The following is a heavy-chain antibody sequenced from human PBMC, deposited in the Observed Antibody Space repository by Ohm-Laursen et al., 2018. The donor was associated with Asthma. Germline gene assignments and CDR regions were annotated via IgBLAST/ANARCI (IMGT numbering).Heavy chain of an antibody. V-gene: IGHV3-7*01. J-gene: IGHJ3*01. CDR1: GYTFSRYS. Sequence: SLRLSCTASGYTFSRYSIHWVRQIPGKGLEWVANIKQDASEKYYLDSVRGRFTTSRDNAENSVFLQMNSLRAEDTAIYYCVRDTRFAFHFWGQGTMVTVSS. CDR3: VRDTRFAFHF. CDR2: IKQDASEK.